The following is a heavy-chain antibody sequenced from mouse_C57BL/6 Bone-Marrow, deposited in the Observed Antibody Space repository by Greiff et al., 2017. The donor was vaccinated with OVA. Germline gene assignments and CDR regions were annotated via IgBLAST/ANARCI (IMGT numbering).Heavy chain of an antibody. V-gene: IGHV5-12*01. D-gene: IGHD4-1*01. J-gene: IGHJ1*03. CDR3: ARRAGNDWYFDV. CDR1: GFTFSDYY. CDR2: ISNGGGST. Sequence: EVQGVESGGGLVQPGGSLKLSCAASGFTFSDYYMYWVRQTPEKRLEWVAYISNGGGSTYYPDTVKGRFTISRDNAKNTLYLQMSRLKSEDTAMYYCARRAGNDWYFDVWGTGTTVTVSS.